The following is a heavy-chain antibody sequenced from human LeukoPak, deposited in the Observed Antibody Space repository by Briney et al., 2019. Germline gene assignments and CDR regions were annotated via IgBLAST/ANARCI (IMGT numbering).Heavy chain of an antibody. V-gene: IGHV4-31*03. CDR2: IYYSGGT. CDR1: GGSISSGGYY. D-gene: IGHD3-10*01. CDR3: ARGFPDVMSGLRGEIRHHHLTFHY. J-gene: IGHJ4*02. Sequence: SETLSLTCTVAGGSISSGGYYWSWIRQHPGKGLEWIGNIYYSGGTYYNPSLKRRVTISVDTAKNQFYLQLRSVPAADPAVYYCARGFPDVMSGLRGEIRHHHLTFHYWGQGTLVTVSS.